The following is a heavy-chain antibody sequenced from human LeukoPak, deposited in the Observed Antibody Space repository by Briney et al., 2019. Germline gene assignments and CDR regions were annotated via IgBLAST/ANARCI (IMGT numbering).Heavy chain of an antibody. CDR1: GGSISSSSYY. D-gene: IGHD2-15*01. CDR3: ARVDGSCSGGSCPSGNWFDP. J-gene: IGHJ5*02. V-gene: IGHV4-39*07. Sequence: SETVSLTCTVSGGSISSSSYYWGWIRQPPGKGLEWIGSIYHSGSTYYNPSLKSRVTISVDTSKNQFSLKLSSVTAADTAVYYCARVDGSCSGGSCPSGNWFDPWGQGTLVTVSS. CDR2: IYHSGST.